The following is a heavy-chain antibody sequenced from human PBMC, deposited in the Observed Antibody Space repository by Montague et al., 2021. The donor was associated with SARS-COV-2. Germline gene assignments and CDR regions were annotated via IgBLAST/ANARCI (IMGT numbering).Heavy chain of an antibody. J-gene: IGHJ2*01. CDR3: AKNGGSGSLIHWYFDL. Sequence: SLRLSCAASGFLFNTYTMTWVRQAPGKGLEWVSSIFGSGAGTYYADSVQGRVTISRDNSKNTLYLQLHSLRADDTAVYYCAKNGGSGSLIHWYFDLWGRGTPVAVSS. D-gene: IGHD3-16*01. V-gene: IGHV3-23*01. CDR2: IFGSGAGT. CDR1: GFLFNTYT.